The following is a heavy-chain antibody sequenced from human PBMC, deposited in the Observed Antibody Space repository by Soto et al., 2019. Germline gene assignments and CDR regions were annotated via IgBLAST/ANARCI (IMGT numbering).Heavy chain of an antibody. J-gene: IGHJ4*02. Sequence: EVQLLESGGGLVQPGGSLRLSCAASGFTFSSYDMHWVRQATGKSLEWVSGIGTGSDTYYPDSVKSRFTISREDDKNSLYLEMNSLRAGDTAVYYCGSAACGEFAFDFWGQGTLVTGSS. V-gene: IGHV3-13*04. CDR2: IGTGSDT. CDR3: GSAACGEFAFDF. CDR1: GFTFSSYD. D-gene: IGHD3-10*01.